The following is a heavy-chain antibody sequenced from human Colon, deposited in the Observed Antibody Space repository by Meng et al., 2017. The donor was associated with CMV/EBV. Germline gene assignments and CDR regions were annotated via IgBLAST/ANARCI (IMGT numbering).Heavy chain of an antibody. CDR3: ARDTVGAGMDV. D-gene: IGHD1-26*01. CDR1: GFTFRDYS. J-gene: IGHJ6*02. Sequence: GGSLRLSCAVSGFTFRDYSMSWVRQAPGKGLEWVASISTRSSYIYYADSVKGRFTISRDNAKNLLYLQMNTLGAEDTAVYYCARDTVGAGMDVWGQGATVTVSS. V-gene: IGHV3-21*01. CDR2: ISTRSSYI.